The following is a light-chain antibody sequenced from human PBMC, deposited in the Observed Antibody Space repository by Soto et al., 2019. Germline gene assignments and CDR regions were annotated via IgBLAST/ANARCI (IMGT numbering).Light chain of an antibody. V-gene: IGKV3-20*01. CDR3: QHYGGSFI. CDR1: QSINSNS. J-gene: IGKJ3*01. CDR2: NTS. Sequence: EIVLTQSPGTLSLSPGEGATVSCRVSQSINSNSSACYQRKFGQAPRLLIYNTSSRATGIPDRFSGSGSGTDFTLSISRLEPEDFTVYYCQHYGGSFIFGPGTKVDFK.